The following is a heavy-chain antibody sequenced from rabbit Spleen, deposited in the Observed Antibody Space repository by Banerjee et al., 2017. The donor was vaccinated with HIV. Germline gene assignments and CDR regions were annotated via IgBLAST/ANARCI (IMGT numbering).Heavy chain of an antibody. J-gene: IGHJ4*01. Sequence: QEQLVESGGGLVQPEGSLTLTCIVSGFSFSSSYYIGWVRQAPGKGLEWVACIYGGSTNSIYFASWAKGRFTISKTSSTTVTLQMTSLTAADTATYFCVRAPGEYYRDGVGGWAYAPYYFNLWGPGTLVTVS. CDR3: VRAPGEYYRDGVGGWAYAPYYFNL. D-gene: IGHD6-1*01. V-gene: IGHV1S45*01. CDR2: IYGGSTNSI. CDR1: GFSFSSSYY.